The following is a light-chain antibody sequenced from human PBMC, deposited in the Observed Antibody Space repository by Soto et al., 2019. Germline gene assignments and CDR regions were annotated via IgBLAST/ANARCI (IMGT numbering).Light chain of an antibody. CDR1: QSVSSN. V-gene: IGKV3-20*01. CDR2: GAS. J-gene: IGKJ1*01. CDR3: QQYGRSQT. Sequence: EIVMTQSPATLSVSPGERATLSCRASQSVSSNLAWYQQKPGQAPRLLIYGASSRATGIPDRFSGSGSGTDFTLTISRLEPEDFAVYYCQQYGRSQTFGQGTKVEIK.